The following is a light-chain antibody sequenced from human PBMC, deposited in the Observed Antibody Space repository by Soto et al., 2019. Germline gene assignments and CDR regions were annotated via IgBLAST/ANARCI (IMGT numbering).Light chain of an antibody. CDR1: SSDIGAFTF. CDR3: RSYTSSSTHV. J-gene: IGLJ1*01. CDR2: DVN. Sequence: QSALTQPASVSGSPGQSITISCTGTSSDIGAFTFVSWYQQHPGKVPKLMIFDVNRRPSGVSDRFSGSKSGNTASLTISGLQADYEGDYYCRSYTSSSTHVFGSGTKLTVL. V-gene: IGLV2-14*03.